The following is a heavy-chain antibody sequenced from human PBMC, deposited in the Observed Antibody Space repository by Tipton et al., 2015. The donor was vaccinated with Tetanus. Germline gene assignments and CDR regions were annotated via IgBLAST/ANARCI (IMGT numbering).Heavy chain of an antibody. CDR1: GYTFTNYW. CDR3: ARLPKHYSASGST. J-gene: IGHJ5*02. D-gene: IGHD3-10*01. Sequence: QSGPEVKKPGESLKISCKGSGYTFTNYWIGWVRQMPGKGLEWMGIIYPGDSDTRYSPSFQGQVTISVDKSISTAYLQWSSLKASDTAFYFCARLPKHYSASGSTWGQGTLVTVSS. CDR2: IYPGDSDT. V-gene: IGHV5-51*01.